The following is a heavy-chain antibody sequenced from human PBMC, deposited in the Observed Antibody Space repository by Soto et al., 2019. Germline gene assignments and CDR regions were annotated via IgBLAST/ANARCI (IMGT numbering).Heavy chain of an antibody. CDR1: GGSISSYY. CDR2: IYYSGST. J-gene: IGHJ4*02. D-gene: IGHD6-6*01. V-gene: IGHV4-59*08. Sequence: QVQLQESGPGLVKPSETLSLTCTVSGGSISSYYWSWIRQPPGKGLGWIGYIYYSGSTNYNPSLKSRVTISVDTSKNQFSLKLSSVTAADTAVYYCARSWRESSSFLYFDYWGQGTLVTVSS. CDR3: ARSWRESSSFLYFDY.